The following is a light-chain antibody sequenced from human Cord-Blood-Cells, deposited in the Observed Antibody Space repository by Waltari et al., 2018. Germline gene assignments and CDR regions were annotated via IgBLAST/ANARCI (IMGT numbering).Light chain of an antibody. Sequence: QSALTQPPPASGSPGQSVTISCPRTSSDVGGYNYVSWYQQHPGKAPKLMIYEVSKRPSGVPDRFSGSKSGNTASLTVSGLQAEDEADYYCSSYAGSNNVVFGGGTKLTVL. CDR3: SSYAGSNNVV. CDR1: SSDVGGYNY. V-gene: IGLV2-8*01. J-gene: IGLJ2*01. CDR2: EVS.